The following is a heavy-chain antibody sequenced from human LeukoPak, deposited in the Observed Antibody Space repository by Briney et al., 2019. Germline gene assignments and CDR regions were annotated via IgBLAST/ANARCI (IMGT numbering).Heavy chain of an antibody. Sequence: GASVKVSCKASGYPFTTYYMHWVRQAPGQGLEWMGWINPNSGGTNYAQKFQGRVAMTRDTSISTAYMELSRLRSDDTAVYYCARVRGVIITNYYYGMDVWGQGTTVTVSS. V-gene: IGHV1-2*02. D-gene: IGHD3-10*01. CDR2: INPNSGGT. CDR3: ARVRGVIITNYYYGMDV. J-gene: IGHJ6*02. CDR1: GYPFTTYY.